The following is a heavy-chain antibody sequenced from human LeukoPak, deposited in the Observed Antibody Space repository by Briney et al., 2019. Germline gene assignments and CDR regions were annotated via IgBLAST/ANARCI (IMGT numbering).Heavy chain of an antibody. CDR3: AGKWAVANTGRFAI. D-gene: IGHD6-19*01. V-gene: IGHV4-38-2*02. J-gene: IGHJ3*02. CDR1: GYFIYSCFY. Sequence: ASETLSLTCTVCGYFIYSCFYRVWLRQTPGKGLQWIGSLYSTGTTYYNPSLAGRVTVSTDSSKNQLSLKLRSVTAADTAVYYCAGKWAVANTGRFAIWGQGSRVTVSS. CDR2: LYSTGTT.